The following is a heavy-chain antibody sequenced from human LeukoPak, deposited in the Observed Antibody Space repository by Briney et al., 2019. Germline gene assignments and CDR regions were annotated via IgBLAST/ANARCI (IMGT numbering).Heavy chain of an antibody. J-gene: IGHJ4*02. CDR2: INHSGST. D-gene: IGHD3-22*01. CDR3: ASLYYYDSSGYDGGGFDY. Sequence: KPSETLSLTCAVYGGSFSGYYWSWIRQPPGKGLEWIGEINHSGSTNYNPPLKSRVTISVDRSKNQFSLKLSSVTAADTAVYYCASLYYYDSSGYDGGGFDYWGQGTLVTVSS. V-gene: IGHV4-34*01. CDR1: GGSFSGYY.